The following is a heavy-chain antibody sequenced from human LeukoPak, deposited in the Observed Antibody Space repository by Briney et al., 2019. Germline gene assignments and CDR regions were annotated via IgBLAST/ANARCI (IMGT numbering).Heavy chain of an antibody. CDR1: GGSISSYY. V-gene: IGHV4-59*01. CDR2: IYYSGNT. J-gene: IGHJ5*02. CDR3: ARGYSSGWYAFGS. D-gene: IGHD6-19*01. Sequence: SETLSLTCTVSGGSISSYYWSWIRQSPGKGLEWIGYIYYSGNTNYNPSLKSRVTISVDTSKNQFSLKLTSVTAADTAVYYCARGYSSGWYAFGSWGQGTLVTVSS.